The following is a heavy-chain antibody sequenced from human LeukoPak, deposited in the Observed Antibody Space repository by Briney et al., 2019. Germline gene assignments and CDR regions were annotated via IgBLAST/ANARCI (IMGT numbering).Heavy chain of an antibody. CDR3: AKNVKSDGVWDIDH. CDR1: GFTFRAYT. CDR2: IYGSGEGQT. J-gene: IGHJ4*02. D-gene: IGHD3-16*01. Sequence: GGSLRLSCAASGFTFRAYTMNWVRQAPGKGLEWVSGIYGSGEGQTFYADSVRGRFTISRDDSRNLVFLHMDNLRVEDTALYYCAKNVKSDGVWDIDHWGQGTLVTVSS. V-gene: IGHV3-23*01.